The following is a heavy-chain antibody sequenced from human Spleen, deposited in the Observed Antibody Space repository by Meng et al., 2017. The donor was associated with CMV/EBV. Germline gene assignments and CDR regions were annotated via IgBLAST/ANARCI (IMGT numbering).Heavy chain of an antibody. CDR3: ARDSRYSGSGRKIFDS. CDR1: GFTFSTYE. Sequence: GESLKISCAASGFTFSTYEMNWVRQAPGKGLEWVSYISGSGESPTAIYYANSVRGRFTISRDNAKNTLYLQMNSLRVEDTAVYFCARDSRYSGSGRKIFDSWGQGTLVTVSS. J-gene: IGHJ4*02. D-gene: IGHD3-10*01. V-gene: IGHV3-48*03. CDR2: ISGSGESPTAI.